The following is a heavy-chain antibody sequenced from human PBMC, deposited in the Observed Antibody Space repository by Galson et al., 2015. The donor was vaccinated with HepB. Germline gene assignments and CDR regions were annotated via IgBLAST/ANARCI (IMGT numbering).Heavy chain of an antibody. D-gene: IGHD3-9*01. CDR3: VKEDILAGFLVGSFHV. CDR1: GFSFNYYA. Sequence: SLRLSCAATGFSFNYYAMHWVRQAPGKGLEYLSGISNNGVGTHYADSVKGRFTISRDNFKKNLNLQMSSLRTEDTALYYCVKEDILAGFLVGSFHVWGQGTMVTVSS. CDR2: ISNNGVGT. J-gene: IGHJ3*01. V-gene: IGHV3-64D*06.